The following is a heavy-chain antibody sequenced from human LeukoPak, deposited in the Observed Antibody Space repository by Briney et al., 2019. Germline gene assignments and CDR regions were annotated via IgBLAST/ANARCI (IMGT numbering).Heavy chain of an antibody. CDR1: GFTFSSYS. D-gene: IGHD3-10*01. CDR3: AKEYRWFGESPFFDY. Sequence: GGSLRLSCAASGFTFSSYSMNWVRQAPGKGLEWVSYISSSSSTMYYADSVKGRFTISRDNAKNSLYLQMNSLRAEDTAVYYCAKEYRWFGESPFFDYWGQGTLVTVSS. V-gene: IGHV3-48*04. CDR2: ISSSSSTM. J-gene: IGHJ4*02.